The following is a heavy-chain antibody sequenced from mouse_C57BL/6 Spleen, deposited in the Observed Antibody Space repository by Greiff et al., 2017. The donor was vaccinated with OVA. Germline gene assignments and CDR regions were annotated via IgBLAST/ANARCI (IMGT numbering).Heavy chain of an antibody. CDR1: GYTFTSYW. V-gene: IGHV1-50*01. CDR2: IDPSDSYT. Sequence: QVQLKQSGAELVKPGASVKLSCKASGYTFTSYWMQWVKQRPGQGLEWIGEIDPSDSYTNYNQKFKGKATLTVDTSSSTAYMQLSSLTSEDSAVYYCAREGRDYAMDYWGQGTSVTVSS. CDR3: AREGRDYAMDY. J-gene: IGHJ4*01.